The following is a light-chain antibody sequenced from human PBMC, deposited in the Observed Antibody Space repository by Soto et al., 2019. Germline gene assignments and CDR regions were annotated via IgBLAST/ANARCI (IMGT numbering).Light chain of an antibody. Sequence: DIQMTQSPSSLSASVGDRVTITCQASQDIRHYLNWYQQRPGKAPKLLIYDASNMETGVPSRLSGGGSGTDFTFTITSLQPEDFATYYCQQYDNLPFTFGPGTKVDIK. J-gene: IGKJ3*01. CDR1: QDIRHY. CDR3: QQYDNLPFT. CDR2: DAS. V-gene: IGKV1-33*01.